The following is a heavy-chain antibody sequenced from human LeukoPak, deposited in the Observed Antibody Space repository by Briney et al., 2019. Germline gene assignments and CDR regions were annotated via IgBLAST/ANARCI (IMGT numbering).Heavy chain of an antibody. Sequence: GGSLRLSCVASGFTFGRHAMNWVRQAPGKGLEWVSSVFDSGAPTYYADSVKGRFTISRDNAKNSLYLQMNSLRAEDTAVYYCARVTRYDSSGYYSYYYYGMDVWGQGTTVTVSS. V-gene: IGHV3-21*01. CDR3: ARVTRYDSSGYYSYYYYGMDV. CDR1: GFTFGRHA. D-gene: IGHD3-22*01. CDR2: VFDSGAPT. J-gene: IGHJ6*02.